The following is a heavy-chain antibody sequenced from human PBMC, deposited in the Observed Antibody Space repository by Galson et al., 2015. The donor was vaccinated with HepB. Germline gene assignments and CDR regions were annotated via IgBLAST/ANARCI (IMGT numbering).Heavy chain of an antibody. Sequence: SLRLSCAASGFTFSSYAMHWVRQASGKGLEWVGRIRSKANSYATAYAASVKGRFTISRDDSKNTAYLQMNSLKTEDTAVYYCTIMTSGDYWGQGTLVTVSS. CDR1: GFTFSSYA. V-gene: IGHV3-73*01. CDR3: TIMTSGDY. CDR2: IRSKANSYAT. D-gene: IGHD2-8*01. J-gene: IGHJ4*02.